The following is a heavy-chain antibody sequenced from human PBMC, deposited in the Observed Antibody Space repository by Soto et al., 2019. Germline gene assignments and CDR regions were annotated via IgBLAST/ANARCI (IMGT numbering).Heavy chain of an antibody. CDR3: VRGRSDSLMDV. V-gene: IGHV3-48*02. J-gene: IGHJ6*02. CDR1: GFTLNSYS. CDR2: LSISRSTI. Sequence: PGGPLRLSCAGSGFTLNSYSMNWVRQAPGKGLEWVSYLSISRSTIYYADSVKGRFTISRDDAKNSLYLQMNSLRDDDTAVYFCVRGRSDSLMDVWGQGTTVTVSS.